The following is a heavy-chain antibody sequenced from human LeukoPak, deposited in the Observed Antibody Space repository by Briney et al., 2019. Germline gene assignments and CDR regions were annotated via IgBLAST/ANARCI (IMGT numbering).Heavy chain of an antibody. CDR2: ISSSSYI. CDR3: ARAGDIVLMVDAFDI. Sequence: GGSLRLSCAASGFTFSSYSMNWVRQAPGKGPEWVSSISSSSYIYYADSVKGRFTISRDNAKNSLYLQMNSLRAEDTAVYYCARAGDIVLMVDAFDIWGQGTMVTVSS. J-gene: IGHJ3*02. V-gene: IGHV3-21*01. CDR1: GFTFSSYS. D-gene: IGHD2-8*01.